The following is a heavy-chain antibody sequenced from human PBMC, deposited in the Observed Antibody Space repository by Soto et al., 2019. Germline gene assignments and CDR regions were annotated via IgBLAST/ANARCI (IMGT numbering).Heavy chain of an antibody. V-gene: IGHV4-59*08. CDR1: GGSISIYY. CDR3: VRLGRWLQALDS. D-gene: IGHD5-12*01. J-gene: IGHJ4*02. CDR2: IYYSGST. Sequence: QVQLQESGPGLVKPSETLSLTCTVSGGSISIYYWSWIRQPPGKGLEWVGYIYYSGSTTYNPSLKNRITISVDTSKNQFSLKLRSVTAADTAVYYCVRLGRWLQALDSWGQGTLVTVSS.